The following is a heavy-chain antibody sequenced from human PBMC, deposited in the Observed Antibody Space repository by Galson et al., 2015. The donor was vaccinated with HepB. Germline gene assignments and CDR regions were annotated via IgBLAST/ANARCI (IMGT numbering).Heavy chain of an antibody. CDR3: ARDRGFDRIAVAGTKDWFHP. CDR2: TYYRSKWYN. J-gene: IGHJ5*02. Sequence: CAISGDSVSSNSAAWNWIRQSPSRGLEWLGRTYYRSKWYNDYAVSVKSRITINPDTSKNQFSLQLNSVTPEDTAVYYCARDRGFDRIAVAGTKDWFHPWGQGTLVTVSS. V-gene: IGHV6-1*01. D-gene: IGHD6-19*01. CDR1: GDSVSSNSAA.